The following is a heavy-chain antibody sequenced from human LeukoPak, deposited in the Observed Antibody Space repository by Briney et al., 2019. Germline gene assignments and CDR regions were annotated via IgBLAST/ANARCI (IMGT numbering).Heavy chain of an antibody. D-gene: IGHD3-3*01. J-gene: IGHJ4*02. CDR3: ATMKAVRVNDFWSGYPDN. Sequence: ETLSLTCSVSGGSIRSTTHYWSWIRQPPGEGLQWIGYIYHTGTTNYNPSLRSRVTISVDTSKNQFSLKLSSVTAADTAMYYCATMKAVRVNDFWSGYPDNWGQGTLVTVSS. V-gene: IGHV4-61*01. CDR2: IYHTGTT. CDR1: GGSIRSTTHY.